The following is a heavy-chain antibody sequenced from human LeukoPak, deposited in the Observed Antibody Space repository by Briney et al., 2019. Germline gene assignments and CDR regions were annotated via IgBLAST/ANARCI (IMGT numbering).Heavy chain of an antibody. CDR3: ARDFDSSGRFDY. V-gene: IGHV3-53*04. CDR2: ISSDGNA. CDR1: GFTVSSNY. Sequence: GGSLRLSCAVSGFTVSSNYMSWVRQAPGRGLEWVSVISSDGNAYYADSVRGRLTVSRHNPKNTLYLQMNIPRPEDTAVYYCARDFDSSGRFDYWGQGTLVTVSS. D-gene: IGHD3-22*01. J-gene: IGHJ4*02.